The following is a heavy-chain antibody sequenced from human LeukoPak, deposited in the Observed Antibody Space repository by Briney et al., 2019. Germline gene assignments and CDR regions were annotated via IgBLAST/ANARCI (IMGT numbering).Heavy chain of an antibody. V-gene: IGHV3-21*01. CDR1: GFTFSTYS. CDR3: ARDFRSGSYSGDYYFDY. J-gene: IGHJ4*02. Sequence: GWSLRLSCAASGFTFSTYSMNWVRQAPGRGLEWVSFISSSSNYVYYADSVKGRFTISRDNGETSLYLQMSSLRTEDTAVYYCARDFRSGSYSGDYYFDYWGQGTLVTVSS. CDR2: ISSSSNYV. D-gene: IGHD1-26*01.